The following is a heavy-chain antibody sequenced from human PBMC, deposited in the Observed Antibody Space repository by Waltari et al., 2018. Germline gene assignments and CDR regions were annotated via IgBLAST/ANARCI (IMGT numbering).Heavy chain of an antibody. J-gene: IGHJ6*03. CDR1: GDTFSLND. CDR2: VIPSLGTV. V-gene: IGHV1-69*11. Sequence: QVQVVQSGAEVKKPGSSMKISCRASGDTFSLNDMTWVPQARGQGREWMGGVIPSLGTVKYAQKLQGRVTITADESTTTAYMELRSLRSEDTAIYYCARGLLSGTTDYYYYYMDVWGKGTTVTISS. CDR3: ARGLLSGTTDYYYYYMDV. D-gene: IGHD1-7*01.